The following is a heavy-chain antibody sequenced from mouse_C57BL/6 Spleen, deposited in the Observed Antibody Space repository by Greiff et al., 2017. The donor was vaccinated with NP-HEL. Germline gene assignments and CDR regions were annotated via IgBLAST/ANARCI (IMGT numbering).Heavy chain of an antibody. D-gene: IGHD3-1*01. CDR1: GFSFNTYA. CDR3: VRYNSSGYFDV. J-gene: IGHJ1*03. CDR2: IRSKSNNYAT. Sequence: DVKLVESGGGLVQPKGSLKLSCAASGFSFNTYAMNWVRQAPGKGLEWVARIRSKSNNYATYYADSVKDRFTISRDDSESMLYLQMNNLKTEDTAMYYCVRYNSSGYFDVWGTGTTVTVSS. V-gene: IGHV10-1*01.